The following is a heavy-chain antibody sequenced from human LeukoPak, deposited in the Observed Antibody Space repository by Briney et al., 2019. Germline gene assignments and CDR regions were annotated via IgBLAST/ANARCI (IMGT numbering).Heavy chain of an antibody. CDR1: GYTFTAYY. V-gene: IGHV1-2*02. CDR3: ARGGQGAPLDY. CDR2: INPNSGGT. Sequence: ASVKVTCKASGYTFTAYYMHWVRQAHGPGNEWMGWINPNSGGTNYAQKFQGRVTMTRDTSISTAYMELSSLRSDDTAVYSCARGGQGAPLDYWGQGSLVTVSS. D-gene: IGHD1-26*01. J-gene: IGHJ4*02.